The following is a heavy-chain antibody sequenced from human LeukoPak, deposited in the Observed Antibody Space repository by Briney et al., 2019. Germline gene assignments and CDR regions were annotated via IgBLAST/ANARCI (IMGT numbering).Heavy chain of an antibody. J-gene: IGHJ6*02. Sequence: GRSLRLSCAASGFTFSSYGMHWVRQAPGKGLEWVAFTRYDGSNNYYADPVKGRFAISRDNSKNTLYLQMNDLRNEDTAVYYCAKCWGPRTSGWSLMDVWGQGTTVTVSS. CDR2: TRYDGSNN. D-gene: IGHD6-19*01. CDR3: AKCWGPRTSGWSLMDV. CDR1: GFTFSSYG. V-gene: IGHV3-30*02.